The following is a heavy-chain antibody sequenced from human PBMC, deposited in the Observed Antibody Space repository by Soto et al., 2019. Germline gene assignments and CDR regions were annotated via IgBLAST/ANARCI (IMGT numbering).Heavy chain of an antibody. J-gene: IGHJ3*02. D-gene: IGHD5-18*01. CDR3: AKGIQLYVLLDAFDI. V-gene: IGHV3-30*18. CDR1: GFTFNSNG. CDR2: ISYDGSKE. Sequence: QVQLVESGGGVVQSGRSLRLSCAASGFTFNSNGMHWVRQAPGKGLAWVAVISYDGSKEYYADSVKGRFTISRDSSKNTRYLQMNSLRTEDTAVYYCAKGIQLYVLLDAFDIWGQGTMVTVSS.